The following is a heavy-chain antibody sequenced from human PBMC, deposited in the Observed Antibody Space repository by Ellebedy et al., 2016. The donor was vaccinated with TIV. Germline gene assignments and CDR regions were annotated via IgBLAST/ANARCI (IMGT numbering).Heavy chain of an antibody. Sequence: GGSLRLSCAVSGFTVNSNYMSWVRQAPGKGLEWVSTIYVDGSTYYADSVRGRFTISRDTSKNTLNLQINGLRAEDTAVYFCATEAFIDVDLKGWGVFEIWGQGTMVAVSS. CDR3: ATEAFIDVDLKGWGVFEI. V-gene: IGHV3-66*01. CDR2: IYVDGST. D-gene: IGHD1-14*01. J-gene: IGHJ3*02. CDR1: GFTVNSNY.